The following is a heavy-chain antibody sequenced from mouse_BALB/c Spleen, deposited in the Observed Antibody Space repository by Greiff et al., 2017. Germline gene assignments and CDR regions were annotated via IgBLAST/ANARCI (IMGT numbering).Heavy chain of an antibody. CDR1: GFTFSSYG. CDR2: ISSGGST. CDR3: ARDGSSPDY. V-gene: IGHV5-6-5*01. Sequence: EVMLVESGGGLVQPGGSLKLSCAASGFTFSSYGMSWVRQTPDKRLEWVASISSGGSTYYPDSVKGRFTISRDNARNILYLQMSSLRSEDTAMYYCARDGSSPDYWGQGTTLTVSS. J-gene: IGHJ2*01. D-gene: IGHD1-1*01.